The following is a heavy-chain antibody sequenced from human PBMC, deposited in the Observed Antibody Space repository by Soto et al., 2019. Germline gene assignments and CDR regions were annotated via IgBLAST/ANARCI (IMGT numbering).Heavy chain of an antibody. CDR2: IYHSGST. J-gene: IGHJ5*02. CDR3: ARGEYSSSPYNWFDP. CDR1: GYSISSGYY. Sequence: SETLSLTCAVSGYSISSGYYWGWIRQPPGKGLEWIGGIYHSGSTYYNPSLKSRVTISVDTSKNQFSLKLSSVTAADTAVYYCARGEYSSSPYNWFDPWGQGTLVTVSS. D-gene: IGHD6-13*01. V-gene: IGHV4-38-2*01.